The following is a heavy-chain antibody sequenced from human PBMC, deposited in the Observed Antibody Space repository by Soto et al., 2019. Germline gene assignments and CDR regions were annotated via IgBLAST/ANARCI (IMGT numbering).Heavy chain of an antibody. Sequence: PGGSLRLSCEVSAFTFSSYAMSWVRQSPGKGLEWVAVISGTGVSSQYADSVKGRFTISRDNSKNTLTLQMNCLRAEDTAVYYCAKPRLVAGMIKYVDFASWRQGTLVTVSS. D-gene: IGHD6-19*01. CDR2: ISGTGVSS. CDR1: AFTFSSYA. V-gene: IGHV3-23*01. CDR3: AKPRLVAGMIKYVDFAS. J-gene: IGHJ4*02.